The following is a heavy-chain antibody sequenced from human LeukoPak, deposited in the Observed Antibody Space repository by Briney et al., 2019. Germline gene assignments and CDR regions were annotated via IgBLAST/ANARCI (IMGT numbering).Heavy chain of an antibody. D-gene: IGHD3-3*01. J-gene: IGHJ4*02. CDR1: TFTFSRYW. CDR2: INSDGTNT. V-gene: IGHV3-74*01. CDR3: ARDRAAFGVVQVGY. Sequence: GGSLRLSCAASTFTFSRYWMHWARQAPGKGLVCVSRINSDGTNTYHADSVKGRFTISRHNTKNTLYLQMNSLRTEDTAVYYCARDRAAFGVVQVGYWGQGTLVTVSS.